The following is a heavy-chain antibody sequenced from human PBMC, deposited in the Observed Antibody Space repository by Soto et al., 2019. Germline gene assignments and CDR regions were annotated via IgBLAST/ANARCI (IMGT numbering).Heavy chain of an antibody. CDR3: ARGISLAGYHYYGMDV. CDR2: IYISGST. V-gene: IGHV4-4*07. CDR1: DSSLSTNS. J-gene: IGHJ6*02. Sequence: SDTLPITFTFSDSSLSTNSWTRIQQPARKGLEWIGRIYISGSTNYNPSLKSRVTMSLDTSKNQFSLKLRSVTAADTARYYCARGISLAGYHYYGMDVWGQGTTVTVSS. D-gene: IGHD1-20*01.